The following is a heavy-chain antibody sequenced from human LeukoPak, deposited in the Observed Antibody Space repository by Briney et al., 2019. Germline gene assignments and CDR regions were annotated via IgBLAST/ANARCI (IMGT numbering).Heavy chain of an antibody. V-gene: IGHV3-30*02. Sequence: GGSLRLSCVASGFTFTNHGMHWVRQAPGKGLEWVASIWDDGSDKYSADSVRGRFTISRDNSKKTLYLQMNSLRAEDTAVYYCAKDAANLLYYFGYWGQGALVTVSS. D-gene: IGHD2-15*01. CDR3: AKDAANLLYYFGY. J-gene: IGHJ4*02. CDR1: GFTFTNHG. CDR2: IWDDGSDK.